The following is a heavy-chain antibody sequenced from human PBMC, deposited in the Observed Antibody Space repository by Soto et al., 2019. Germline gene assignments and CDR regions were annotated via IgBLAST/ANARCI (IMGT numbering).Heavy chain of an antibody. Sequence: QGLLQESGPRLVKASESLSLTCTVSGGPISSYSWSWIRQTPGKGLEWIGYLSYGGSPNYNPSLESRVTITINTTATQFSLKLKSLTAADTAVYYCARGFWATGGGNYYYSMDVWGQGTTVSVS. J-gene: IGHJ6*02. CDR2: LSYGGSP. CDR3: ARGFWATGGGNYYYSMDV. V-gene: IGHV4-59*13. D-gene: IGHD2-15*01. CDR1: GGPISSYS.